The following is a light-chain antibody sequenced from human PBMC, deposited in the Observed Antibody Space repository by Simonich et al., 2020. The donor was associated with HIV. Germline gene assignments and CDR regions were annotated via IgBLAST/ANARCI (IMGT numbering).Light chain of an antibody. CDR3: QQYYSTPYT. CDR2: WAS. Sequence: DIVMTQSPDSLAVSLGERATINCTSSRNILYNSHNKNYLAWYQQKPGQPPNLLIYWASTRESGVPDRFSASGSGTDFTLTISSLQAEDVAVYYCQQYYSTPYTFGQGTKLEIK. J-gene: IGKJ2*01. CDR1: RNILYNSHNKNY. V-gene: IGKV4-1*01.